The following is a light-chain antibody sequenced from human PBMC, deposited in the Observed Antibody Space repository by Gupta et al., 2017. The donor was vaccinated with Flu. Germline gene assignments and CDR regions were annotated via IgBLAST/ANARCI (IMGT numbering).Light chain of an antibody. J-gene: IGKJ4*01. CDR2: DAS. V-gene: IGKV3-11*01. CDR3: HQRSSWPPIT. CDR1: QSVFAY. Sequence: EIVLTQSPATLSLSPGDRATLSCRASQSVFAYLAWYQHKPGQAPRLLIYDASTRAPGVPARFSGSGYGTEFTLSISSLEPEDFAVYYCHQRSSWPPITFGGGTKVEI.